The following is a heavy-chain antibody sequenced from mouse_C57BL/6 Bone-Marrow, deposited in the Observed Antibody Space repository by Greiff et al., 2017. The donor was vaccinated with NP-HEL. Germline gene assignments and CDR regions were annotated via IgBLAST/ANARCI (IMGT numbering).Heavy chain of an antibody. D-gene: IGHD1-1*01. CDR2: IWSDGST. J-gene: IGHJ4*01. CDR3: ARERERENYYGSSPYYAMDY. CDR1: GFSLTSYG. V-gene: IGHV2-6*03. Sequence: QVQLKESGPGLVAPSQSLSITCTVSGFSLTSYGVHWVRQPPGKGLEWLVVIWSDGSTTYNSALKSRLSISKDNSKSQVFLKMNSLQTDDTAMYYCARERERENYYGSSPYYAMDYWGQGTSVTVSS.